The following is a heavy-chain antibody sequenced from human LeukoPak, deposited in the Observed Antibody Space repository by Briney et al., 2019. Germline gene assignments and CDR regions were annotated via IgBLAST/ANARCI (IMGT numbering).Heavy chain of an antibody. CDR2: INHSGST. J-gene: IGHJ5*02. D-gene: IGHD4-23*01. CDR1: GGSFSGYY. Sequence: SETLSLTCAVCGGSFSGYYWSWIRQPPGKGLEWIGEINHSGSTNYNPSLKSRVTMSVDTSKNQFSLKLSSVTAADTAVYYCASRCGGNSDSCWFDPWGQGTLVTVSS. V-gene: IGHV4-34*01. CDR3: ASRCGGNSDSCWFDP.